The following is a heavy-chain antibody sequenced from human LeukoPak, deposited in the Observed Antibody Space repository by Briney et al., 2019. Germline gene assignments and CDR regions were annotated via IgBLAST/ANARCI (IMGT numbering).Heavy chain of an antibody. Sequence: ASVKVSCKASGYTFTSYGISWVRQAPGQGLEWMGWINAYNGNTNYAQKLQGRVTMTTDTSTSTAYMELRSLRSDDTAVYYCARDSPYYYDSNGMDVWGQGTTVTVSS. D-gene: IGHD3-22*01. CDR3: ARDSPYYYDSNGMDV. CDR1: GYTFTSYG. V-gene: IGHV1-18*01. CDR2: INAYNGNT. J-gene: IGHJ6*02.